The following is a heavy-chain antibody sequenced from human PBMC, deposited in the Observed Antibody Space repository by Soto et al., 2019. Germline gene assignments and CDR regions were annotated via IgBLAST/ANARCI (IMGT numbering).Heavy chain of an antibody. V-gene: IGHV4-30-2*06. CDR2: IYHSGST. J-gene: IGHJ5*02. D-gene: IGHD6-13*01. Sequence: SETLSLTCSVSGGSINSGRSSWNWIRQSPGKGLEWIAYIYHSGSTYYNPSLKSRVTISVDRSENQFSLNQTAVTAADTAVHYCVRGATSAGPPWFDTWGQGILVTVSS. CDR1: GGSINSGRSS. CDR3: VRGATSAGPPWFDT.